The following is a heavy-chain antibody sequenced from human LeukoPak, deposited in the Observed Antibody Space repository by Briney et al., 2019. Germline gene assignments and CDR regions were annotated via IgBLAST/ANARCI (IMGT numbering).Heavy chain of an antibody. Sequence: VASVKVSCKASGYTFTGYYMHWVRQAPGQGLEWMGWINPNSGGTNYAQKFQGRVTMTRDTSISTAYMELSRLRSDDTAVYYCARDSYYYYYMDVWGKGTTVTVSS. CDR3: ARDSYYYYYMDV. V-gene: IGHV1-2*02. CDR2: INPNSGGT. CDR1: GYTFTGYY. J-gene: IGHJ6*03.